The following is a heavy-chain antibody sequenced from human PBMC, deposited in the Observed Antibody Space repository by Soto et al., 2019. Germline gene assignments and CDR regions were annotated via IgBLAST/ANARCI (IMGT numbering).Heavy chain of an antibody. CDR2: IAYDGSNE. CDR3: AKAMAPQYNLDWLCMDS. J-gene: IGHJ4*02. V-gene: IGHV3-30*18. CDR1: GFTFSNYG. Sequence: PGGSLRLSCVASGFTFSNYGFHWVRQAPGKGLEWVATIAYDGSNEYYADSVKGRFSVSRDNSMNTVHLQMDGLISEDTAVYFWAKAMAPQYNLDWLCMDSLGQGSLVTVS. D-gene: IGHD3-9*01.